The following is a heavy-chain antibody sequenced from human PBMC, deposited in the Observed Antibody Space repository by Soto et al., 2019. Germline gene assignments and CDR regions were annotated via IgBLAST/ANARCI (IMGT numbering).Heavy chain of an antibody. V-gene: IGHV3-23*01. CDR2: ISGSGGGT. CDR1: GFTFSSYA. Sequence: GGSLRLSCAASGFTFSSYAMSWVRQAPGKGLEWVSTISGSGGGTYYADSMKGRFTVSRDNAKNSQYLQMNSLRDEDTAVYYCAREDILGVRSFDYWGQGTLVTVSS. CDR3: AREDILGVRSFDY. D-gene: IGHD3-9*01. J-gene: IGHJ4*02.